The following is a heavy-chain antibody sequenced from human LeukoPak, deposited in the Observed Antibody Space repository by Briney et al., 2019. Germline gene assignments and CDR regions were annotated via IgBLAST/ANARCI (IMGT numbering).Heavy chain of an antibody. Sequence: ASVKVSCKASGGTFSSHAISWVRQAPGQGLEWMGRIIPIFGTANYAQKFQGRVTITTDESTSTAYMELSSLRSEDTAVYYCARDRRGTIFGVVTERPYYYYYYYMDVWGKGTTVTVSS. CDR3: ARDRRGTIFGVVTERPYYYYYYYMDV. CDR1: GGTFSSHA. CDR2: IIPIFGTA. V-gene: IGHV1-69*05. J-gene: IGHJ6*03. D-gene: IGHD3-3*01.